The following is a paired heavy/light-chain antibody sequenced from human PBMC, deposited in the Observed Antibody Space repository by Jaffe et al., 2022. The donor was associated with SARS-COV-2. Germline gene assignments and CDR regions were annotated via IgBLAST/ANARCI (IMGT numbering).Heavy chain of an antibody. J-gene: IGHJ4*02. D-gene: IGHD2-2*01. CDR1: GFTFDDYA. Sequence: EVQLVESGGGLVQPGRSLRLSCAASGFTFDDYAMHWVRQAPGKGLEWVSDISWNSDNIHYADSVKGRFTISRDNAKNSLYLQMNSLRVEDTGLYYCAKAGCRSTTCYVNCWGQGALVTVSS. CDR2: ISWNSDNI. CDR3: AKAGCRSTTCYVNC. V-gene: IGHV3-9*01.
Light chain of an antibody. CDR2: WAS. V-gene: IGKV4-1*01. Sequence: DIVMTQSPDSLAVSLGERATINCKSSQSVLSSSNNKNYLAWYYQRPGQPPKLLIYWASTRDSGVPDRFSGSGSGTDFTLTISSLQAEDVAVYYCQQYYSTPRTFGGGTKVEIK. J-gene: IGKJ4*01. CDR3: QQYYSTPRT. CDR1: QSVLSSSNNKNY.